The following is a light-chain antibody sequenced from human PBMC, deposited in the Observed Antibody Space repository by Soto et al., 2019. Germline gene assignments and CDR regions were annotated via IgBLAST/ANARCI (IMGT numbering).Light chain of an antibody. CDR2: EVS. CDR1: SSDVGGYNY. CDR3: SSYTSSSTLG. J-gene: IGLJ1*01. V-gene: IGLV2-14*01. Sequence: QSALTQPASVSGSPGQSITISCTGTSSDVGGYNYVSWYQQHPGKAPKLMIYEVSNRPSGVSNRFSGSKSGNTASLTISGLQADDEADYYGSSYTSSSTLGFGTGTKVTVL.